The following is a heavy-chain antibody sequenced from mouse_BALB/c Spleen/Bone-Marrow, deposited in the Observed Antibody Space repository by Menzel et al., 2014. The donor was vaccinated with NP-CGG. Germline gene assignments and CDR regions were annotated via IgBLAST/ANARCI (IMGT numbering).Heavy chain of an antibody. CDR1: GYTFTDYW. J-gene: IGHJ3*01. V-gene: IGHV1-69*01. Sequence: QVQLKQSGAELVMPGASVKMSCKASGYTFTDYWMHWVKQRPGQGLEWIGAIDTSDSYTSYNQKFKGKATLTVDESSSTAYMQLSSLTNEDSAVYYCARVGTTATFAYWGQGTLVTVSA. CDR3: ARVGTTATFAY. D-gene: IGHD1-2*01. CDR2: IDTSDSYT.